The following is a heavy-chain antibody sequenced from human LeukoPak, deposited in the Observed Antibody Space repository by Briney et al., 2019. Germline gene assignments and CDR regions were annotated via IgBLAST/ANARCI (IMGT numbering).Heavy chain of an antibody. CDR3: AKYAPPTTVVTRFFDS. Sequence: GGSLRLSCVASGFTFGKYWMTWVRQAPGKGLEWVSVIGRYGGDIHYADSVEGRFTISRDNSKNTLYLQMNSLRVEDTAIYYCAKYAPPTTVVTRFFDSWGQGTLVTVSS. V-gene: IGHV3-23*01. D-gene: IGHD4-23*01. J-gene: IGHJ4*02. CDR1: GFTFGKYW. CDR2: IGRYGGDI.